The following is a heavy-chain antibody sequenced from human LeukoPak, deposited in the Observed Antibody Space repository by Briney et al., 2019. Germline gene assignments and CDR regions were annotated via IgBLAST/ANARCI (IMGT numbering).Heavy chain of an antibody. CDR3: TSGYSSGWEADWLDP. Sequence: PGGSLKLSCAASGFTFSGSAMHWVRQASGKGLEWVGRSRSKVNSYATAYAASVKGRFTISRDDSKNTAYLQMNSLKTEDTAVYYCTSGYSSGWEADWLDPWGQGTLVTVSS. CDR2: SRSKVNSYAT. V-gene: IGHV3-73*01. CDR1: GFTFSGSA. D-gene: IGHD6-19*01. J-gene: IGHJ5*02.